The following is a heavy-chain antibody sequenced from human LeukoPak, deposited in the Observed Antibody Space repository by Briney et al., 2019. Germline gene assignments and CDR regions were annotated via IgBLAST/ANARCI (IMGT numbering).Heavy chain of an antibody. CDR3: ARYGGGSYGMDV. V-gene: IGHV4-4*07. CDR1: GGSISSYY. D-gene: IGHD3-16*01. CDR2: IYTSGST. Sequence: SETLSLTCTVSGGSISSYYWGWIRQPAGKGLECIGRIYTSGSTNYNPSLKSRVTMSVDTSKNQFSLKLSSVTAADTAVYYCARYGGGSYGMDVWGQGTTVTVSS. J-gene: IGHJ6*02.